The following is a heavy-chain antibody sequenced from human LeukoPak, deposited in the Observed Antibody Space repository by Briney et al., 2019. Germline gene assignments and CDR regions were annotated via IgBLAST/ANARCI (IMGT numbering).Heavy chain of an antibody. CDR3: ARRVIVGSTENWFDP. CDR1: GFTFSRYG. D-gene: IGHD1-26*01. CDR2: ISGSTSFI. V-gene: IGHV3-21*06. J-gene: IGHJ5*02. Sequence: PGGSLRLSCAASGFTFSRYGMTWLRQAPGKGLEWVSSISGSTSFIHYADSVKGRFTISRDNAKNSLYLQMNSLRAEDTAVYYCARRVIVGSTENWFDPWGQGTLVTVSS.